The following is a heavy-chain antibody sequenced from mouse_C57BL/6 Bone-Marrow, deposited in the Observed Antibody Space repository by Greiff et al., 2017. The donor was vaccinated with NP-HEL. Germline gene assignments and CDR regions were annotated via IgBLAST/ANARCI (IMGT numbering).Heavy chain of an antibody. J-gene: IGHJ2*01. CDR2: INPNNGGT. CDR1: GYTFTDYN. CDR3: ARSAVTTVVEGY. Sequence: EVQLQQSGPELVKPGASVKMSCKASGYTFTDYNMHWVKQSHGKSLEWIGYINPNNGGTSYNQKFKGKATLTVNKSSSTAYMELRSLTSEDSAVYYCARSAVTTVVEGYWGQGTTLTVSS. V-gene: IGHV1-22*01. D-gene: IGHD1-1*01.